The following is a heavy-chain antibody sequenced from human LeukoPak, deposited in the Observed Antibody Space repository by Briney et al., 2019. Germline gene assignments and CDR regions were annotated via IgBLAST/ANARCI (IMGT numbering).Heavy chain of an antibody. CDR1: GYTFTSYG. CDR3: ARDWWYCSSTSCYAVFYYYGMDV. V-gene: IGHV1-18*01. CDR2: ISAYNGNT. D-gene: IGHD2-2*01. Sequence: ASVKVSCKASGYTFTSYGISWVRRAPGQGLEWMGWISAYNGNTNYAQKLQGRVTMTTDTSTSTAYMELRSLRSDDTAVYYCARDWWYCSSTSCYAVFYYYGMDVWGQGTTVTVSS. J-gene: IGHJ6*02.